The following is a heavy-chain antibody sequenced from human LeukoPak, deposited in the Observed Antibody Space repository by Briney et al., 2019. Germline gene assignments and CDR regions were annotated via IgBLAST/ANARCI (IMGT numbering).Heavy chain of an antibody. J-gene: IGHJ3*02. D-gene: IGHD2-15*01. CDR1: GGSMSSYY. CDR2: ISTSRST. Sequence: RSETLSLTCTVSGGSMSSYYWSCTRDPAGGGVEWIGRISTSRSTNYNPSLKSRVTMSVDTSKNQFSLKLSSVTAADTAVYYCARDSLGYCSGGSCSTVFHMGGEGTMATVSS. CDR3: ARDSLGYCSGGSCSTVFHM. V-gene: IGHV4-4*07.